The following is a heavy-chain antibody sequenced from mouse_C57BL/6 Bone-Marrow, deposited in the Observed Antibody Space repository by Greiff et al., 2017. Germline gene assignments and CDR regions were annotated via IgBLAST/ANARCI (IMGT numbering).Heavy chain of an antibody. CDR3: TRYEDYDYDEGGYAMDY. D-gene: IGHD2-4*01. CDR2: IDPETGGT. J-gene: IGHJ4*01. Sequence: VQLVESGAELVRPGASVTLSCKASGYTFTDYEMHWVKQTPVHGLEWIGAIDPETGGTAYNQKFKGKAILTADKSSSTAYMELRSLTSEDSAVYYCTRYEDYDYDEGGYAMDYWGQGTSVTVSS. V-gene: IGHV1-15*01. CDR1: GYTFTDYE.